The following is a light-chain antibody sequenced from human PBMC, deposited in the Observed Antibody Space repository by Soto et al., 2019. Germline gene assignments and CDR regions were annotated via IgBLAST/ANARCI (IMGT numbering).Light chain of an antibody. V-gene: IGLV2-14*01. Sequence: QSVLTQPASVSGSPGQSITISCTGASSDIGGYNYVSWYQQHPGTVPKLMIYEVTNRPSGVSNRFSGSKSGSTASLTISGLQAEDEADYYCSSYTSSNTLVFGTGTKVTVL. CDR3: SSYTSSNTLV. J-gene: IGLJ1*01. CDR1: SSDIGGYNY. CDR2: EVT.